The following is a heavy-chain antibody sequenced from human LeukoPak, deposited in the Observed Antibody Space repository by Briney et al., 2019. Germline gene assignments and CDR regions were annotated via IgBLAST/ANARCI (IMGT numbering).Heavy chain of an antibody. Sequence: PSETLSLTCTVSGGSIRSYYWSWIRQPPGKGLEWIGYIYYSGSTNYNPSLESRVTISGDTSKNQFSLKLSSVTAADTAVYYCARPRSGYSEVADWGQGTLVTVSS. CDR1: GGSIRSYY. D-gene: IGHD3-3*01. CDR3: ARPRSGYSEVAD. V-gene: IGHV4-59*01. J-gene: IGHJ4*02. CDR2: IYYSGST.